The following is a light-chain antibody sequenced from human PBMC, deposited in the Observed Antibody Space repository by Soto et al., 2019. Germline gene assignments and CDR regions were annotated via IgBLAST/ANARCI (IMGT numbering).Light chain of an antibody. CDR2: EVN. J-gene: IGLJ1*01. Sequence: QSVLTQPASVSGSPGQPITISCTGTSSDVGAYNYVSWYQLHPGKAPKLMIYEVNNRPSGVSHRFSGSKSGNTASLTFSGLQAADEADYFCKSYAGSNTYVFGSGTKVTVL. CDR3: KSYAGSNTYV. CDR1: SSDVGAYNY. V-gene: IGLV2-14*01.